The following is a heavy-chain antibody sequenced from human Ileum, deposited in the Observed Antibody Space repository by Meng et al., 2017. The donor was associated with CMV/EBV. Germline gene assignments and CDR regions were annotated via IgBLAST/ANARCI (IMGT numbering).Heavy chain of an antibody. J-gene: IGHJ4*02. CDR3: ARDLVGATTY. CDR1: GFTFSSYA. Sequence: GESLKISCAASGFTFSSYAMHWVRQAPGKGLEWVAVISYDGSNKYYADSVKGRFTISRDNSKNTLYLQMNSLRAEDTAVYYCARDLVGATTYWGQGTLVTAPQ. D-gene: IGHD1-26*01. CDR2: ISYDGSNK. V-gene: IGHV3-30*04.